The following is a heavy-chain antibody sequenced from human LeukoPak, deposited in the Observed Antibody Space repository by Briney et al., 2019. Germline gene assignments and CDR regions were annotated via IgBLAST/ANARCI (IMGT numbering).Heavy chain of an antibody. Sequence: PSETLPLTCTVSGGSISSYYWSWIRQPPGKGLEWIGYISYSGSTNYNPSLKSRVTISVDTSKNQFSLKLSSVTAADTAVYYCARGSLSHALYYWGQGTLVTVSS. CDR3: ARGSLSHALYY. D-gene: IGHD2-2*01. J-gene: IGHJ4*02. V-gene: IGHV4-59*01. CDR2: ISYSGST. CDR1: GGSISSYY.